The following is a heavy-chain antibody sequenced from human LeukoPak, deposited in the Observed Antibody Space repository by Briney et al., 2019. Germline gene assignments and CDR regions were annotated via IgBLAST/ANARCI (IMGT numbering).Heavy chain of an antibody. CDR3: AREGSWGTSLAQNWFDP. V-gene: IGHV3-33*01. J-gene: IGHJ5*02. CDR1: GFTFSNYG. Sequence: GGSLRLSCGASGFTFSNYGMHWVRQAPGKGLEWVAVIWYDGSNENYADSVKGRFTISRDNSKNTLYLQMSSLRAEDTAVYYCAREGSWGTSLAQNWFDPWGQGTLVIVSS. D-gene: IGHD1-1*01. CDR2: IWYDGSNE.